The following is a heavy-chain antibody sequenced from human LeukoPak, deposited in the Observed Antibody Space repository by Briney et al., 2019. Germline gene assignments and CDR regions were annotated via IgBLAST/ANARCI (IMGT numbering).Heavy chain of an antibody. Sequence: SETLSLTCTVSGGSISSYYWSWIRQPPGKGLEWIGNIYYSGSTNYNPSLKSRVTISVDTSKNQFSLKLSSVTAADTAVYYCARETTGKLNYYYYMDVWGKGTTVTISS. V-gene: IGHV4-59*01. CDR1: GGSISSYY. J-gene: IGHJ6*03. D-gene: IGHD1-7*01. CDR3: ARETTGKLNYYYYMDV. CDR2: IYYSGST.